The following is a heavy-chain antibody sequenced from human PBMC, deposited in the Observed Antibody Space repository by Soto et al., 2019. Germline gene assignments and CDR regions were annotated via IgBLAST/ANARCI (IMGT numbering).Heavy chain of an antibody. Sequence: ASVKVSCKASGYTFTSYAMHWVRQAPGQRLEWMGWINAGNGNTKYSQKFQGRVTITRDTSANTAYMELSSLRSEDTAVYYCARGTGYSSSWYWFDPWGQGTLVTVSS. CDR3: ARGTGYSSSWYWFDP. CDR2: INAGNGNT. CDR1: GYTFTSYA. D-gene: IGHD6-13*01. V-gene: IGHV1-3*01. J-gene: IGHJ5*02.